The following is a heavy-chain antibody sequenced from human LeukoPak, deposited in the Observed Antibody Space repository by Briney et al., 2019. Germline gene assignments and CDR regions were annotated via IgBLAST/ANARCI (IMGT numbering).Heavy chain of an antibody. Sequence: ASVKVSCKTSGYTFTSYGISWVRQAPGQGLEWMGWISAYSGNTDYAQNLQDRVTMTTDTSTSTAYMELRSLRSDDTAVYYCARVGAYCSSSSSCFDYWDQGTLVTVSS. CDR1: GYTFTSYG. J-gene: IGHJ4*02. D-gene: IGHD2-15*01. V-gene: IGHV1-18*01. CDR2: ISAYSGNT. CDR3: ARVGAYCSSSSSCFDY.